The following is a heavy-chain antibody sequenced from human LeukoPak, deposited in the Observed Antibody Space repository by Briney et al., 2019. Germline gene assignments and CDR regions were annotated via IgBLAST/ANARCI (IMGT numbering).Heavy chain of an antibody. J-gene: IGHJ6*02. V-gene: IGHV3-23*01. Sequence: SGGSLRLSCAASGFTFSSYAMSWVRQAPGKGLEWVSAISGGGGTFYADSVKGRFTISRDNSKNTLYLQMNSVRAEDTAVYYCAKDLGGKPYYYYGMDVWGQGTTVTVSS. CDR2: ISGGGGT. CDR1: GFTFSSYA. CDR3: AKDLGGKPYYYYGMDV.